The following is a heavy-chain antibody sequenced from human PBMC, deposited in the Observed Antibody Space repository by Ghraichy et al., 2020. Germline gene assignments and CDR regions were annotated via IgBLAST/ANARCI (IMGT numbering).Heavy chain of an antibody. CDR1: GGSFSGYY. D-gene: IGHD2-2*01. CDR2: INHSGST. V-gene: IGHV4-34*01. Sequence: SETLSLTCAVYGGSFSGYYWSWIRQPPGKGLEWIGEINHSGSTNYNPSLKSRVTISVDTSKNQFSLKLSSVTAADTAVYYCARGRAPLRAPANWFDPWGQGTLVTVSS. J-gene: IGHJ5*02. CDR3: ARGRAPLRAPANWFDP.